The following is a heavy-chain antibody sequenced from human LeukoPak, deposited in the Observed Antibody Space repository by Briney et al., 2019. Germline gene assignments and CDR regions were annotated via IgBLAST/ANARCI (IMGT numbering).Heavy chain of an antibody. CDR2: ISSSGSTI. J-gene: IGHJ6*03. D-gene: IGHD2-2*01. CDR1: GFTFSDYY. CDR3: ARLGYCSSASCYGYYYYMDV. Sequence: PGGSLRLSCAASGFTFSDYYMSWIRQAPGKGLEWLSYISSSGSTIYYADSVKGRFTISRDNAKNSLYLQMNSLRAEDTAVYYCARLGYCSSASCYGYYYYMDVWGKGTTVTVSS. V-gene: IGHV3-11*04.